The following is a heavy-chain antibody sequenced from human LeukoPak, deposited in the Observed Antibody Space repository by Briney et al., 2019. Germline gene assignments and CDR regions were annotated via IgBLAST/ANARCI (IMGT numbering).Heavy chain of an antibody. V-gene: IGHV3-33*01. D-gene: IGHD6-19*01. CDR3: ARDRRIAVAGDAFDI. Sequence: AVIRSDGSNKYYADSVKGRFTISRDNSKNTLDLQMSSLRAEDTAVYYCARDRRIAVAGDAFDIWGQGTMVTISS. CDR2: IRSDGSNK. J-gene: IGHJ3*02.